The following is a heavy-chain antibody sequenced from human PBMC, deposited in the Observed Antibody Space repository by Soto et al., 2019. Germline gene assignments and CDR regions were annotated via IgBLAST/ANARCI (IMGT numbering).Heavy chain of an antibody. CDR2: IYPGDSDT. V-gene: IGHV5-51*01. Sequence: LGESLKISCKGSGYSFTSYWIGWVRQMPGKGLEWMGIIYPGDSDTRYSPSFQGQVTISADKSISTAYLQWSSLKASDTAMYYCARTPPVRYFDWLANFDYWGQGTLVTVSS. D-gene: IGHD3-9*01. J-gene: IGHJ4*02. CDR3: ARTPPVRYFDWLANFDY. CDR1: GYSFTSYW.